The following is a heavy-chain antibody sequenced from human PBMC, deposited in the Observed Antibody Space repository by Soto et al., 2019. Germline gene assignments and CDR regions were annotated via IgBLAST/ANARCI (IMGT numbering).Heavy chain of an antibody. CDR1: GFIFSNTY. CDR3: AREPRYCRGGSCSITGDAYDI. V-gene: IGHV3-66*01. Sequence: EMQLVESGGGLVQRGGSLRLSCTASGFIFSNTYVNWVRQAPGKGLEWVSVISNRGDTHYADSVRGRFSLSRDISDNTLHLQMNNLRVEDTAVYYCAREPRYCRGGSCSITGDAYDIWGQGTMVTVSS. D-gene: IGHD2-15*01. J-gene: IGHJ3*02. CDR2: ISNRGDT.